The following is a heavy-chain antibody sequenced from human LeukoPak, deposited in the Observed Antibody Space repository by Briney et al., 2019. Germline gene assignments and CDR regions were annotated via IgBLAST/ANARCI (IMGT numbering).Heavy chain of an antibody. V-gene: IGHV4-59*01. Sequence: SETLSLTCTVSGGSISSYYWSWIRQPPGKGLEWIGYIYYSGSTNYNPSLKSRVTISVDTSNNQFSLKLSSVPAADTAVYYCARVGSVYVWGSYRSNWFDPWGQGTLVTVSS. CDR1: GGSISSYY. CDR3: ARVGSVYVWGSYRSNWFDP. CDR2: IYYSGST. D-gene: IGHD3-16*02. J-gene: IGHJ5*02.